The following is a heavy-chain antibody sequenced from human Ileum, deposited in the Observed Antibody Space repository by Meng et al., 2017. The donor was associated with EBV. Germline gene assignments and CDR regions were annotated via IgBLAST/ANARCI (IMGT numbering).Heavy chain of an antibody. J-gene: IGHJ4*02. CDR1: GHSISTTNW. CDR2: IYYSVTT. D-gene: IGHD1-26*01. V-gene: IGHV4-28*01. CDR3: ARNSESGSYIDY. Sequence: QVHLQESGPRLVNPSDTLSLTCAGSGHSISTTNWWGWIRQPPGKGLEWIGHIYYSVTTYNNPSLKSRVTMSIDPSKNQFSLKLSSVTAVDTAVYYCARNSESGSYIDYWGLGTLVTVSS.